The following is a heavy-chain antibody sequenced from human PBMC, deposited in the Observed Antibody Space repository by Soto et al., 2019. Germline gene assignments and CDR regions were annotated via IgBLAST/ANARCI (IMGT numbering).Heavy chain of an antibody. D-gene: IGHD2-21*01. V-gene: IGHV4-34*01. Sequence: WIGEINHSGSTNYNPSLKSRVTISVDTSKNPFSLKLSSVTAADTAVYFFFKAEGGIRYSVPVSAFLLNRSPDL. CDR2: INHSGST. CDR3: FKAEGGIRYSVPVSAFLLNRSPDL. J-gene: IGHJ2*01.